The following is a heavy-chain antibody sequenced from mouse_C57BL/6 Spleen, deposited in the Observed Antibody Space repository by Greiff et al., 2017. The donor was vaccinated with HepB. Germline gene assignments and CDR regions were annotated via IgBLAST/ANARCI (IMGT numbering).Heavy chain of an antibody. V-gene: IGHV5-9-1*02. CDR2: ISSGGDYI. Sequence: EVQVVESGEGLVKPGGSLKLSCAASGFTFSSYAMSWVRQTPEKRLEWVAYISSGGDYIYYADTVKGRFTISRDNARNTLYLQMSSLKSEDTAMYYCTRVDYGSLPYWYFDVWGTGTTVTVSS. CDR1: GFTFSSYA. CDR3: TRVDYGSLPYWYFDV. D-gene: IGHD1-1*01. J-gene: IGHJ1*03.